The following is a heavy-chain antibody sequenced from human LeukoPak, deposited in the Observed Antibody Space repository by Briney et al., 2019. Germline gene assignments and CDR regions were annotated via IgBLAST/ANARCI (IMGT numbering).Heavy chain of an antibody. CDR1: GGSIISYY. CDR3: ARDGEELYYHGMNV. Sequence: SETLSLTCTVSGGSIISYYWSWIRQPAGKGLEWIGRIYTSGMTNYNPSLKSRVTMSADTSKTQRCLKLSCVTAADTAMYYCARDGEELYYHGMNVWGQGTTVTVSS. V-gene: IGHV4-4*07. J-gene: IGHJ6*02. CDR2: IYTSGMT. D-gene: IGHD1-26*01.